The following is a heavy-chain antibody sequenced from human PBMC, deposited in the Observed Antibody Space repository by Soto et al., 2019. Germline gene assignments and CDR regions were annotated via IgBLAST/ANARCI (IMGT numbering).Heavy chain of an antibody. Sequence: ASVKVSCKASGYTFTSYAMHWVRQAPGQRLEWMGWINAGNGNTKYSQKFQGRVTITRDTSASTAYMELSSLRSEDTAVYYCARGRYCSGGTCYGMDVWGQGTTVTVSS. CDR1: GYTFTSYA. CDR3: ARGRYCSGGTCYGMDV. J-gene: IGHJ6*02. D-gene: IGHD2-15*01. V-gene: IGHV1-3*01. CDR2: INAGNGNT.